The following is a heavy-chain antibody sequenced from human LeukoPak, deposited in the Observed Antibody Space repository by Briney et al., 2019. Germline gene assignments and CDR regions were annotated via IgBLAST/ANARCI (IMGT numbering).Heavy chain of an antibody. V-gene: IGHV4-38-2*02. D-gene: IGHD2-21*01. CDR3: ARLLSSAAGDY. J-gene: IGHJ4*02. CDR1: GYSISSGYY. CDR2: IYHSGST. Sequence: SETLSLTCTVSGYSISSGYYWGWIRQPPGKGLEWTGSIYHSGSTYYNPSLKSRVPISVDTSKNQFSLKLSSVTAADTAVYYCARLLSSAAGDYWGRGTLVTVSS.